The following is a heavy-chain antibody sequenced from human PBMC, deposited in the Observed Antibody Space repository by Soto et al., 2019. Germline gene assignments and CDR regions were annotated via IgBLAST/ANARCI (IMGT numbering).Heavy chain of an antibody. CDR1: GGSISSSNW. J-gene: IGHJ4*02. Sequence: QVQLQESGPGLVKPSGTLSLTCAVSGGSISSSNWWGWVRQPPGKGLEWIGEIYHSGSTNYNPSLKSRVTISVDKSKNQFSLKLSSVTAADTAVYYCARDTEDSSGYQLRVFDYWGQGTLVTVSS. D-gene: IGHD3-22*01. V-gene: IGHV4-4*02. CDR3: ARDTEDSSGYQLRVFDY. CDR2: IYHSGST.